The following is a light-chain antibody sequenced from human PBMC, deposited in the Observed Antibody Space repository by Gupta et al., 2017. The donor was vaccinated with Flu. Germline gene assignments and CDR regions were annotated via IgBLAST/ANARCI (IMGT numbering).Light chain of an antibody. Sequence: SSNNGSNTVAWYQQLPGKAPKLLIYSNNLRPSGVPDRFSVSKSGASASLAISVLQSEDEADYYCAAWDGSLDGFWVFGGGTKVTVL. CDR1: SSNNGSNT. V-gene: IGLV1-44*01. J-gene: IGLJ3*02. CDR3: AAWDGSLDGFWV. CDR2: SNN.